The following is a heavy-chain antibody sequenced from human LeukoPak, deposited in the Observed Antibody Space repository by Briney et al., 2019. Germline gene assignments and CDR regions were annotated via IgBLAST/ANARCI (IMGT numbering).Heavy chain of an antibody. D-gene: IGHD1-26*01. J-gene: IGHJ3*02. V-gene: IGHV3-48*03. CDR1: GFTYRNYE. Sequence: GGSLRLSCAASGFTYRNYEMNWVRQAPGKGLEWVAYISGSGSATFYADSVKGRFHISRDNAKNSLYLQMNSLRAEDTALYYCAKGGYYDLDAFDIWGQGTMVTVSS. CDR2: ISGSGSAT. CDR3: AKGGYYDLDAFDI.